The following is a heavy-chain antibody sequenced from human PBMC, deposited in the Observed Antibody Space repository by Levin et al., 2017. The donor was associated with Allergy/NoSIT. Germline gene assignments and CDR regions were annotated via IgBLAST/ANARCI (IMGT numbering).Heavy chain of an antibody. Sequence: SGPTLVKPTQTLTLTCSFSGFSLTTSGEGVGWIRQPPGKALEWLALIYWDDEKRYSPSLKSRLSVTKDTSKNQVVLIMTNLDPVHTGTYYCAHLLDVDNYGSEGYRYVDQWGQGCLVTVSS. CDR2: IYWDDEK. CDR3: AHLLDVDNYGSEGYRYVDQ. CDR1: GFSLTTSGEG. J-gene: IGHJ4*02. V-gene: IGHV2-5*02. D-gene: IGHD3-10*01.